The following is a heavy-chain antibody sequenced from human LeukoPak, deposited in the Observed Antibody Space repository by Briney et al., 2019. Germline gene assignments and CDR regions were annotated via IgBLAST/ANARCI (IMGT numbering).Heavy chain of an antibody. V-gene: IGHV3-33*08. CDR2: IWYDGSNK. Sequence: GGSLRLSCAASGFTFGSYAFHWVRQAPGKGLEWVAVIWYDGSNKYYADSVKGRFTISRDNSKNTLYLQMNSLRAEDTAVYYCARDHRGWFDPWGQGTLVTVSS. CDR3: ARDHRGWFDP. J-gene: IGHJ5*02. CDR1: GFTFGSYA.